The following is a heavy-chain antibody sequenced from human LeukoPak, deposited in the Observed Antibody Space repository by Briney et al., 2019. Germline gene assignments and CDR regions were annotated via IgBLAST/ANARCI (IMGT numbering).Heavy chain of an antibody. CDR3: ARDRQGDY. Sequence: ASVKVSCKASGYTFTSYGISWVRQAPGHGLEWMGWTSTSNGYTNYVQKFQGRVTMTTDTSTTTAYMELRSLTSDDTAVYYCARDRQGDYWGQGTLVTVSS. CDR1: GYTFTSYG. J-gene: IGHJ4*02. V-gene: IGHV1-18*01. CDR2: TSTSNGYT.